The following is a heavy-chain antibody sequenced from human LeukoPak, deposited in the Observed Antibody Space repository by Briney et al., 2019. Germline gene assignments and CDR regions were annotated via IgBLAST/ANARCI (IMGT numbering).Heavy chain of an antibody. J-gene: IGHJ6*02. CDR3: ARDMYYAMDP. Sequence: GGSLRLSCAASGYIVGNHWMHWVRQDPGKGLVWVSRIESDGTSTYADSVKGRFTISRDSAQNTVFLQMNNLRAEDTAVYYCARDMYYAMDPWGQGTTVTVSS. CDR1: GYIVGNHW. CDR2: IESDGTS. V-gene: IGHV3-74*01.